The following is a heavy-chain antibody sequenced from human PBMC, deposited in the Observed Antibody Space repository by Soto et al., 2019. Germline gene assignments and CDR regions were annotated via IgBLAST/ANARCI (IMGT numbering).Heavy chain of an antibody. V-gene: IGHV4-31*03. CDR3: ARSRYLHWLLYYGLDV. CDR2: IYYSGST. CDR1: GGSISSGGYY. J-gene: IGHJ6*02. Sequence: PSETLSLTCTVSGGSISSGGYYWSWIRQHPGKGLEWIGYIYYSGSTYYNPSLKSRVTISVDTSKNQFSLKLSSVTAADTAVYYCARSRYLHWLLYYGLDVWGQGTTVTVSS. D-gene: IGHD3-9*01.